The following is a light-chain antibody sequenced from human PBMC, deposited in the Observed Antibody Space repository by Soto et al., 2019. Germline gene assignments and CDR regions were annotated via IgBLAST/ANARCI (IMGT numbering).Light chain of an antibody. J-gene: IGKJ4*01. CDR3: QQYASSPLT. V-gene: IGKV3-20*01. CDR2: HAS. Sequence: EIVLTQSPGTLSLSPGERATLSCRASQSVGRDYLAWYQQKPGQAPRLLIYHASSRATGIPDRFSGSGSGTDFTLTISRLEPEDFAEFYCQQYASSPLTFGGWTKVEIK. CDR1: QSVGRDY.